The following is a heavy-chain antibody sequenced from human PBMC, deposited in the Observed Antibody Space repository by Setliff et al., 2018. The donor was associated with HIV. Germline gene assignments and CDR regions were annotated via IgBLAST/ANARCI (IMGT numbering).Heavy chain of an antibody. CDR3: ARDIQAAGTGWFDP. D-gene: IGHD6-13*01. CDR2: ILNGVNT. Sequence: PSETLSLTCTVSGGSITSGHYYWAWIRQPPGKGLEWIGNILNGVNTYYNPSLKSRVTISLETSKNQFSLKLSSVTAAGTAVYYCARDIQAAGTGWFDPWGQGTLVTVSS. J-gene: IGHJ5*02. V-gene: IGHV4-39*07. CDR1: GGSITSGHYY.